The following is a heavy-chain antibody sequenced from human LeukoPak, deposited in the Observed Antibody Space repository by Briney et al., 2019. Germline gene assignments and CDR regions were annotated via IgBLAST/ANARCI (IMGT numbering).Heavy chain of an antibody. CDR3: AKTTSKQRWLHPIDY. D-gene: IGHD5-24*01. J-gene: IGHJ4*02. CDR1: GFTFSSYG. Sequence: PGGSLRLSCAASGFTFSSYGMSWVRQAPGKGLEWVSGISGSGGSTYYADSVKGRFTISRDNSKNTLYLQMNSLRAEDTAVYYCAKTTSKQRWLHPIDYWGQGTLVTVSS. CDR2: ISGSGGST. V-gene: IGHV3-23*01.